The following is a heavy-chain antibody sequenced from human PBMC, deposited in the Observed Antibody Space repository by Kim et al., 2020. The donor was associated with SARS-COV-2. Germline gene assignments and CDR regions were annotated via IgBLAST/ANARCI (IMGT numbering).Heavy chain of an antibody. CDR1: GGSISSGGYS. CDR3: ARRKYSSSWYFDY. Sequence: SETLSLTCAVSGGSISSGGYSWSWIRQPPGKGLEWIGYIYHSGSTYYNPSLKSRVTISVDRSKNQFSLKLSSVTAADTAVYYCARRKYSSSWYFDYWGQGTLVTVSS. V-gene: IGHV4-30-2*01. J-gene: IGHJ4*02. D-gene: IGHD6-13*01. CDR2: IYHSGST.